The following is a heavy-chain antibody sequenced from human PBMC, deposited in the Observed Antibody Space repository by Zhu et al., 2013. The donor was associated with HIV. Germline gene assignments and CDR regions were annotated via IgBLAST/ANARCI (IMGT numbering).Heavy chain of an antibody. CDR3: RGNYYYGMDV. CDR2: IYYSGST. J-gene: IGHJ6*02. Sequence: QVQLQESGPGLVKPSETLSLTCTVSGGSSTSYYWSWIRQPPGKGLEWIGYIYYSGSTNSNPSLKSRVTISLDTSKNQFSLNLRSVTAADTAVYYCRGNYYYGMDVWGQGTTVTVSS. CDR1: GGSSTSYY. V-gene: IGHV4-59*12. D-gene: IGHD3-16*01.